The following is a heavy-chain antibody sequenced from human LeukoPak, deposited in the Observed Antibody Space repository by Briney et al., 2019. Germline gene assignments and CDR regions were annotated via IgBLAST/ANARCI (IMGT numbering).Heavy chain of an antibody. CDR2: IYHSGST. CDR1: GGSISSGGYS. V-gene: IGHV4-30-2*01. J-gene: IGHJ4*02. D-gene: IGHD4-17*01. Sequence: SQTLSLTCAVSGGSISSGGYSWSWIRQPPGKGLEWIGYIYHSGSTYYNPSLKSRVTISVDRSKNQFSLKLSSVTAADTAVYYCARGGDYRRHYFDYWGQGTLVTVSS. CDR3: ARGGDYRRHYFDY.